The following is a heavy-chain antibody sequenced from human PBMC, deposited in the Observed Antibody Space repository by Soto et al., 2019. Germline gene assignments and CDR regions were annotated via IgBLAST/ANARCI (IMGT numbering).Heavy chain of an antibody. J-gene: IGHJ4*02. CDR3: ARDRAGALYFDY. Sequence: QVQLQESGPGLVKPSQTLSLTCTVSGGSISSGGYYWSWIRQHPGKGLQWIGYIYYSGSTYYNPSLKSRVTISVDTSKNQFSLKLSSVTAADTAVYYCARDRAGALYFDYWCQGTLVTVSS. CDR1: GGSISSGGYY. CDR2: IYYSGST. V-gene: IGHV4-31*03. D-gene: IGHD6-13*01.